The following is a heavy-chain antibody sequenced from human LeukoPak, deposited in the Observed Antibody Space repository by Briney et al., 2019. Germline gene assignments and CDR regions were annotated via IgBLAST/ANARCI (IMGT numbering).Heavy chain of an antibody. V-gene: IGHV1-69*05. CDR3: ARVAPRIAAAGTGRSAFDI. CDR1: GGTFSSYA. J-gene: IGHJ3*02. D-gene: IGHD6-13*01. Sequence: SVKVSCKASGGTFSSYAISWVRQAPGQGLEWMGGIIPIFGTANYAQKFQGRVTITTDESTSTAYMELSSLRSEDTAVYYCARVAPRIAAAGTGRSAFDIWGQGTMVTVSS. CDR2: IIPIFGTA.